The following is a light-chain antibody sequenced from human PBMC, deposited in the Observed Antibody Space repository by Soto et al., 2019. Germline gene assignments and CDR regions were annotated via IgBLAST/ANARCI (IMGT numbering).Light chain of an antibody. Sequence: QSVLTQPPSASGSPGQSVTISCTGTSSDVGGYNYVSWYQQHPGKAPKLMIYEVSKRPSGVPDRFSGSKSGNTASLTVSGVQAEDEADYYCSSYAGSNIPVFGGGTKLTVL. J-gene: IGLJ3*02. V-gene: IGLV2-8*01. CDR2: EVS. CDR1: SSDVGGYNY. CDR3: SSYAGSNIPV.